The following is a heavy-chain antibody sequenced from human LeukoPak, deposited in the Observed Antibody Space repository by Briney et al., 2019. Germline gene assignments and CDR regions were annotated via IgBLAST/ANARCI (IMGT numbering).Heavy chain of an antibody. CDR2: INPSGGST. CDR1: GYTFTSYG. Sequence: ASVKVSCKASGYTFTSYGISWVRQAPGQGLEWMGIINPSGGSTSYAQKFQGRVTMTRDTSTSTVYMELSSLRSEDTAVYYCARTLYPVQSAAGHQSYGMDVWGQGTTVTVSS. V-gene: IGHV1-46*01. CDR3: ARTLYPVQSAAGHQSYGMDV. J-gene: IGHJ6*02. D-gene: IGHD6-13*01.